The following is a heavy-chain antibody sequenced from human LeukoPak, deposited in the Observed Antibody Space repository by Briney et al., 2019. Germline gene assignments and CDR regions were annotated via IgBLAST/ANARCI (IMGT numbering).Heavy chain of an antibody. Sequence: SETLSLTCAVYGGPFSGYYWSWIRQPPGKGLEWIGEINHSGSTNYNPSLKSRVTISVDTSNNQFSLKLTSVTAADTAIYYCATQILLCHYYWGQGTLVTVSS. J-gene: IGHJ4*02. V-gene: IGHV4-34*01. CDR3: ATQILLCHYY. CDR1: GGPFSGYY. D-gene: IGHD3-10*01. CDR2: INHSGST.